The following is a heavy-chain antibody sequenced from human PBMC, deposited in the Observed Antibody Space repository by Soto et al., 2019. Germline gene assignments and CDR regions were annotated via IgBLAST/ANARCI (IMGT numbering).Heavy chain of an antibody. CDR3: ARGYCTTNICDPWFDP. V-gene: IGHV5-51*01. CDR2: IYPGDSDP. D-gene: IGHD2-8*01. CDR1: GYSFTSYW. Sequence: PGESLKISCTGVGYSFTSYWIGWVRQMPGKGLEWMGIIYPGDSDPRYSPSFQGQVTISADKSISTVYLQWSSLKASDTAMYYCARGYCTTNICDPWFDPWGQGTLVTVSS. J-gene: IGHJ5*02.